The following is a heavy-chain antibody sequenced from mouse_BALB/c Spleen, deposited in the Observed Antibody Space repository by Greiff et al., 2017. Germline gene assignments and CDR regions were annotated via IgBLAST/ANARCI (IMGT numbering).Heavy chain of an antibody. Sequence: EVQLQQSGAELVKPGASVKLSCTASGFNIKDTYMHWVKQRPEQGLEWIGRIDPANGNTKYDPTFQGKATITADTSSNTAYLQLSSLTSEDTAVYYCASSFAYWGQGTLVTVSA. CDR2: IDPANGNT. CDR3: ASSFAY. J-gene: IGHJ3*01. CDR1: GFNIKDTY. V-gene: IGHV14-3*02.